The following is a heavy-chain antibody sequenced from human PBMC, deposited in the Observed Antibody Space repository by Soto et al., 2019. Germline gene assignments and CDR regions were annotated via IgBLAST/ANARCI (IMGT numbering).Heavy chain of an antibody. CDR3: VRGVVVVAATTFPYYYYYMDV. J-gene: IGHJ6*03. V-gene: IGHV4-34*01. CDR2: INHSGST. CDR1: GGSFSGYY. D-gene: IGHD2-15*01. Sequence: SETLSLTCAVYGGSFSGYYWSWIRQPPGEGLEWIGEINHSGSTNYNPSLKSRVTISVDTSKNQFSLKLSSVTAADTAVYYCVRGVVVVAATTFPYYYYYMDVWGKGTTVT.